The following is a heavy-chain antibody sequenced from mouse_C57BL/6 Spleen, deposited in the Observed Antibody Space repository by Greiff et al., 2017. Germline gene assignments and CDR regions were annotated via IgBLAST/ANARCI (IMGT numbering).Heavy chain of an antibody. J-gene: IGHJ3*01. Sequence: VQLVESGAELARPGASVKLSCKASGYTFTSYGISWVKQRTGQGLEWIGEIYPRSGNTYYNEKFKGKATLTADKSSSTAYMELRSLTSEDSAVYFCAKKGLYYDYDSPFAYWGQGTLVTVSA. CDR3: AKKGLYYDYDSPFAY. D-gene: IGHD2-4*01. V-gene: IGHV1-81*01. CDR1: GYTFTSYG. CDR2: IYPRSGNT.